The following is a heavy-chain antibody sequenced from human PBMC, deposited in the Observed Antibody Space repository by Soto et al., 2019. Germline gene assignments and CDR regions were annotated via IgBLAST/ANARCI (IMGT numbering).Heavy chain of an antibody. CDR3: ARIASSVCTGYYCYYMEV. Sequence: SGATLENPAQTLTLTCTFSVFSLSTSGMCVSWIRQPPGKALEWLARIDWDDDKDYSTSLKTRRTISKDTSKNQVVLTMTNMDPVDTATYYCARIASSVCTGYYCYYMEVWGPGTTVNVSS. V-gene: IGHV2-70*11. CDR1: VFSLSTSGMC. CDR2: IDWDDDK. J-gene: IGHJ6*03. D-gene: IGHD3-10*01.